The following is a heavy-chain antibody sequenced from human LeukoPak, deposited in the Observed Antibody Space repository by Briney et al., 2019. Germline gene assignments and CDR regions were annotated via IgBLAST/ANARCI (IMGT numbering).Heavy chain of an antibody. V-gene: IGHV3-48*01. CDR3: ARDRGGSTVTTSDAFDI. D-gene: IGHD4-17*01. Sequence: GGSLRLSCAASGFTFSSYSMNWVRQAPGKGLEWVSYISSSSSTIYYADSVKGRFTISRDNAKNSLYLQMNSLRAEDTAVYYCARDRGGSTVTTSDAFDIWGQGTMVTVSS. J-gene: IGHJ3*02. CDR1: GFTFSSYS. CDR2: ISSSSSTI.